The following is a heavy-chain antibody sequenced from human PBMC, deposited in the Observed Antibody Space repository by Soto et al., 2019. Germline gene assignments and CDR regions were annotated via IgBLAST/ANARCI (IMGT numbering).Heavy chain of an antibody. CDR2: IWYDGSNK. D-gene: IGHD6-19*01. J-gene: IGHJ4*02. V-gene: IGHV3-33*01. Sequence: QVQLVESGGGVVQPGRSLRLSCAASGFTFSNYGMHWVRQAPGKGLEWVAVIWYDGSNKYYADSVKGRFTISRDNSKNTLYLQMNSLRAEDTALYYCARAGGPDSSGWYGLHWGQGTLVTVSS. CDR3: ARAGGPDSSGWYGLH. CDR1: GFTFSNYG.